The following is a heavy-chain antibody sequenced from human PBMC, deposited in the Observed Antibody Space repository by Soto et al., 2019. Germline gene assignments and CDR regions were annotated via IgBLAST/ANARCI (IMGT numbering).Heavy chain of an antibody. CDR1: RFTFSSYA. Sequence: GGSLRLSCTASRFTFSSYAMSWVRQAPGKGLEWVSAISGSGGSTYYADSVKGRFTISRDNSDNTLYLQMNSLRAEDTAVYYCAKGRDPTSGTPIRHFDYWGQGTLVTVSS. D-gene: IGHD3-10*01. CDR2: ISGSGGST. J-gene: IGHJ4*02. V-gene: IGHV3-23*01. CDR3: AKGRDPTSGTPIRHFDY.